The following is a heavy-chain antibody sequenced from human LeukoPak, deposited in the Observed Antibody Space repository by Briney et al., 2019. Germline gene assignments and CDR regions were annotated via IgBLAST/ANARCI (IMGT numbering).Heavy chain of an antibody. CDR3: AREWELQD. Sequence: QAGGSLRLSCAASGFTFSSYAMSWVRQDAGKGLEWVSAISGSGGSTYYAASVKGRFTISRDNSKNTLYLQMNSLRAEDTAIYYCAREWELQDWGQGILVTVSP. CDR2: ISGSGGST. V-gene: IGHV3-23*01. CDR1: GFTFSSYA. D-gene: IGHD1-26*01. J-gene: IGHJ4*02.